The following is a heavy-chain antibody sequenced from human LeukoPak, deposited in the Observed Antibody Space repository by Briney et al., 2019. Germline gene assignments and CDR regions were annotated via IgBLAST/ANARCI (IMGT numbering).Heavy chain of an antibody. CDR2: IYYSGST. D-gene: IGHD6-6*01. CDR3: ARTLPRIAARPDNWFDP. CDR1: GGSISSSSYY. V-gene: IGHV4-39*07. Sequence: SETLSLTCTVSGGSISSSSYYWGWIRQPPGKGLEWIGSIYYSGSTYYNPSLKSRVTVSVDTSKNQFSLKLSSVTAADTAVYYCARTLPRIAARPDNWFDPWGQGTLVTVSS. J-gene: IGHJ5*02.